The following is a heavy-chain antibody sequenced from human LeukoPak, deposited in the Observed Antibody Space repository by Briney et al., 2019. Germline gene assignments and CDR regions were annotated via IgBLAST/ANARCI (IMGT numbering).Heavy chain of an antibody. D-gene: IGHD3-9*01. V-gene: IGHV3-30*18. J-gene: IGHJ3*02. Sequence: GGSLRLSCAASGFTFSSYGMHWVRQAPGKGLEWVAVISYDGSNKYYADSVKGRFTISRDNSKNTLYLQMNSLRAEDTAVYYCAKDPSYYDILTGYSGEAFDIWGQGTMVTVSS. CDR2: ISYDGSNK. CDR1: GFTFSSYG. CDR3: AKDPSYYDILTGYSGEAFDI.